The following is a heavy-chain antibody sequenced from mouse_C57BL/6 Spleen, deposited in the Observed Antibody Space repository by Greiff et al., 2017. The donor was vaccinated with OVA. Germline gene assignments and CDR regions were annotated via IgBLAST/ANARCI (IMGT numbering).Heavy chain of an antibody. V-gene: IGHV5-12*01. J-gene: IGHJ1*03. D-gene: IGHD1-1*01. Sequence: EVKLVESGGGLVQPGGSLKLSCAASGFTFSDYYMYWVRQTPEKRLEWVAYISNGGGSTYYPDTVKGRFTISRDNAKNTLYLQMSRLKSEDTAMYYCARYYYGSRYFDVWGTGTTVTVSS. CDR3: ARYYYGSRYFDV. CDR2: ISNGGGST. CDR1: GFTFSDYY.